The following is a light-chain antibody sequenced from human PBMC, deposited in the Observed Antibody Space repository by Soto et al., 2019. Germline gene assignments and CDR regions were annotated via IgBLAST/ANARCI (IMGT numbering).Light chain of an antibody. J-gene: IGKJ2*01. V-gene: IGKV1-9*01. Sequence: DIQLTQSPSFLSASVADRVTITCRASQGISSYLAWYQQKPGKAPKLLIYAASTLQSGVPSRFSGSGSGTEFTLTISSLQPEDFATYYCQQLNSYLGTFGQGTKLEIK. CDR1: QGISSY. CDR3: QQLNSYLGT. CDR2: AAS.